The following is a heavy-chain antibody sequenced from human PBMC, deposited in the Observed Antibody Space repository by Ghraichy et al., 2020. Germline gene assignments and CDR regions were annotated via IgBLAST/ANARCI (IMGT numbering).Heavy chain of an antibody. J-gene: IGHJ5*02. V-gene: IGHV3-49*03. CDR1: GFTFGNYA. D-gene: IGHD2-2*01. Sequence: GGSLRLSCTASGFTFGNYAMSWFRQAPGEGLEWIGFIRSKPYGGTTEYAASVRDRFIISRDDSKSIAYLQMNSLKTEDTAVYYCSRDPLRHGEPAVISDVSWFDPWGQGTLVTVSS. CDR3: SRDPLRHGEPAVISDVSWFDP. CDR2: IRSKPYGGTT.